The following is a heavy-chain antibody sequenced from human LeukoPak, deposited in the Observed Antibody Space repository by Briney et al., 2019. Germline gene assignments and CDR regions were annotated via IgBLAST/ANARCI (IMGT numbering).Heavy chain of an antibody. J-gene: IGHJ4*02. CDR2: IYYSGST. CDR1: GGSILSYS. CDR3: ASTRGTRFDY. V-gene: IGHV4-59*08. D-gene: IGHD2-15*01. Sequence: SETLSLTCTGSGGSILSYSWSWIRQPPGKGLEWIGYIYYSGSTNYNPSLKSRVTISVDTSKNQFSLKLSSVTAADTAVYYCASTRGTRFDYWGQGTLVTVSS.